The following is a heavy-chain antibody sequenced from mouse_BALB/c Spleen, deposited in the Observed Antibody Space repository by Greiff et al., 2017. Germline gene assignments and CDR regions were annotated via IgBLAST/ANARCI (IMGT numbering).Heavy chain of an antibody. CDR2: ISSGGSYT. CDR3: TRDNYDSSSWFAY. CDR1: GFTFSSYT. D-gene: IGHD1-1*01. J-gene: IGHJ3*01. Sequence: EVQGLQSGGGLVKPGGSLKLSCAASGFTFSSYTMPWARQTPEKRLEWVATISSGGSYTYYPDSVKGRFTISRDNATNTLYLQVSSLKSEDTAMYYCTRDNYDSSSWFAYWGQGTLVTVSA. V-gene: IGHV5-6-4*01.